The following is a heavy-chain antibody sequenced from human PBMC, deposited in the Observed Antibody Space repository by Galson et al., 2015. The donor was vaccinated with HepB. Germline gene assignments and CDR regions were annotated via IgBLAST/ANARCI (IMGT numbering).Heavy chain of an antibody. J-gene: IGHJ3*02. CDR1: GFSFDDYA. Sequence: SLRLSCAASGFSFDDYAMHWVRQAPGKGLEWVSGISWNTHSIGYADSVKGRFTISRDNAKNSLHPQMNSLRAEDTALYYCVKDMGGSSWDDAFDIWGQGTMVTVSS. D-gene: IGHD6-13*01. CDR3: VKDMGGSSWDDAFDI. CDR2: ISWNTHSI. V-gene: IGHV3-9*01.